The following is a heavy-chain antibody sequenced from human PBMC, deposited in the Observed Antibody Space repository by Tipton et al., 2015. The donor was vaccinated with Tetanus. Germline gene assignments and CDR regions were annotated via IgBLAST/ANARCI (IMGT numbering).Heavy chain of an antibody. J-gene: IGHJ4*02. CDR3: ARHAARNSDFDY. D-gene: IGHD6-25*01. V-gene: IGHV4-59*08. Sequence: TLPLTCTVSGGSISSYYWSWIRQPPGKGLEWIGDIYYSGSTNYNPSLKSRVTISVDTSKNQFSLKLSSVTAADTAVYYCARHAARNSDFDYWGQGTLVTVSS. CDR1: GGSISSYY. CDR2: IYYSGST.